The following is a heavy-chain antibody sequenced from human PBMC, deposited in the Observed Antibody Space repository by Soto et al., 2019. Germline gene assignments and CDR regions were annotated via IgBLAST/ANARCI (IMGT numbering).Heavy chain of an antibody. CDR2: ISVSVGST. CDR3: AKRDVPHSTSNAYFYDH. D-gene: IGHD2-21*02. Sequence: EVQLLQSGGGLVQPGGSLTLSCGVSGFPFAPSTMSWVRQAPGKGLEWVSTISVSVGSTYSADSVQGRFTVHSDIPDNKLFLRMTSLPADDTAVYFCAKRDVPHSTSNAYFYDHWGRGVLVTVSS. CDR1: GFPFAPST. J-gene: IGHJ4*02. V-gene: IGHV3-23*01.